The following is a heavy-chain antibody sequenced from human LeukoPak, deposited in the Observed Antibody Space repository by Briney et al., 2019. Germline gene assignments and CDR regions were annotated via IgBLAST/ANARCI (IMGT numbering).Heavy chain of an antibody. CDR2: IYHSGST. D-gene: IGHD3-10*01. Sequence: SETLSLTCAVSGGSISSGGYSWSWIRQPPGKGLEWIGYIYHSGSTYYNPSLKSRVTISVDTSKNQFSLKLSSVTAADTAVYYCARAPYYYGSGSYYNRFSFDYWGQGTLVTVSS. CDR3: ARAPYYYGSGSYYNRFSFDY. J-gene: IGHJ4*02. V-gene: IGHV4-30-2*01. CDR1: GGSISSGGYS.